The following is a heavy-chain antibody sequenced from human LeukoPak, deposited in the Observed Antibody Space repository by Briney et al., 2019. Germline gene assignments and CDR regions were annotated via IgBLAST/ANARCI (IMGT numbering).Heavy chain of an antibody. CDR1: GYTFTSYD. D-gene: IGHD3-10*01. CDR3: ARGFTMVRGIPPYYYGMDV. V-gene: IGHV1-69*04. J-gene: IGHJ6*02. CDR2: IIPILGIA. Sequence: SVKVSCKASGYTFTSYDINWVRQATGQGLEWMGRIIPILGIANYAQKFQGRVTITADKSTSTAYMELSSLRSEDTAVYYCARGFTMVRGIPPYYYGMDVWGQGTTVTVSS.